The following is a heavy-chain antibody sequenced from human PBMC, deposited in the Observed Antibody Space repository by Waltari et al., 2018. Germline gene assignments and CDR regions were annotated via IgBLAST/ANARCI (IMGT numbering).Heavy chain of an antibody. D-gene: IGHD6-19*01. J-gene: IGHJ4*02. CDR2: ISWNSGSI. CDR1: GFTFDDYA. Sequence: EVQLVESGGGLVQPGRSLRLSCAASGFTFDDYAMHWVRQAPGKGREWVSGISWNSGSIGYADSVKGRFTISRDNAKNSLYLQMNSLRAEDTALYYCAKSTPAVAGTIDYWGQGTLVTVSS. CDR3: AKSTPAVAGTIDY. V-gene: IGHV3-9*01.